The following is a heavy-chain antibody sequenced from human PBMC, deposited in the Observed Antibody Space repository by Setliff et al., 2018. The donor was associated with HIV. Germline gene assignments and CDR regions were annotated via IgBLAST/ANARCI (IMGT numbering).Heavy chain of an antibody. CDR2: INHSGST. D-gene: IGHD3-22*01. V-gene: IGHV4-34*01. Sequence: SETLSLTCAVYGESFSGYYWSWIRPSPGKGLEWLGGINHSGSTNHNPSLKSRVAISVDTSQNQFSLKLTSVTAADTALYFCARQFGSGFYFDYWGRGTLVTVSS. CDR1: GESFSGYY. J-gene: IGHJ4*02. CDR3: ARQFGSGFYFDY.